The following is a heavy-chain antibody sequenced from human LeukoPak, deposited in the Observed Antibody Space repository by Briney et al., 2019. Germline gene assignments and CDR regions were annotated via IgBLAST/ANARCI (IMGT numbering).Heavy chain of an antibody. J-gene: IGHJ6*03. Sequence: GGSLRLSCAPSGFTVSSNYMSWVRQAPGKGLEWVSLIYSGGSTYYADSVKGRFTISRDNSKNTLYLQMNSLRAEDTAVYYCAREEYSSSPRPYYYMHVWGKGTTVTVSS. V-gene: IGHV3-53*01. CDR1: GFTVSSNY. CDR2: IYSGGST. CDR3: AREEYSSSPRPYYYMHV. D-gene: IGHD6-6*01.